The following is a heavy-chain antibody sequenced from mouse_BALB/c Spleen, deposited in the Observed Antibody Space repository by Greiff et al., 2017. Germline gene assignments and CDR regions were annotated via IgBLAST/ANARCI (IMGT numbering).Heavy chain of an antibody. J-gene: IGHJ3*01. CDR2: IYPGDGDT. Sequence: VKLQESGAELARPGASVKLSCKASGYTFTSYWMQWVKQRPGQGLEWIGAIYPGDGDTRYTQKFKGKATLTADKSSSTAYMQLSSLASEDSAVYYCAREEDNRGFAYWGQGTLVTVSA. V-gene: IGHV1-87*01. CDR3: AREEDNRGFAY. D-gene: IGHD1-3*01. CDR1: GYTFTSYW.